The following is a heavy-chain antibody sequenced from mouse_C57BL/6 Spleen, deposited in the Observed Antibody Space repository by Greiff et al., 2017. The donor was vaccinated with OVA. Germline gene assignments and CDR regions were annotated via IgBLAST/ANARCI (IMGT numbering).Heavy chain of an antibody. Sequence: QVQLQQPGTELVKPGASVKLSCKASGYTFTSYWMHWVKQRPGQGLEWIGNINPGNGGTNYNEKFKSKATLTVDNSYSTVYLQLSSLTSEDSAVYYCSRGGFYYSAMDYWGQGTSVTVSS. J-gene: IGHJ4*01. CDR2: INPGNGGT. V-gene: IGHV1-53*01. D-gene: IGHD2-12*01. CDR3: SRGGFYYSAMDY. CDR1: GYTFTSYW.